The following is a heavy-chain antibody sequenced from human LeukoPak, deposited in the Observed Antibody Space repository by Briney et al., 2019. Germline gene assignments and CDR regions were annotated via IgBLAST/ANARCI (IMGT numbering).Heavy chain of an antibody. CDR1: GGSISSGSYY. Sequence: SQTLSLTCTVSGGSISSGSYYWSWIRQPAGKGLEWIGRIYTSGSTNYNPSLKSRVTISVDTSKNQFSLKLSSVTAADTAVYYCARGTYYPRTDALDIWGQGTMVTVSS. CDR3: ARGTYYPRTDALDI. CDR2: IYTSGST. J-gene: IGHJ3*02. V-gene: IGHV4-61*02. D-gene: IGHD3-10*01.